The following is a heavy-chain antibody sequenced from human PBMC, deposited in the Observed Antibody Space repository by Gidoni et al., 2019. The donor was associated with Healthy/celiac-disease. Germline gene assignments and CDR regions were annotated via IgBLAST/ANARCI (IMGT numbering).Heavy chain of an antibody. V-gene: IGHV3-11*06. Sequence: QVQLVESGGGLVKPGGSLRLSCAASGLPFSDYYMSWIRQAPGKGLEWVSYISSSSSYTNYADSVKGRFTISRDNAKNSLYLQMNSLRAEDTAVYYCAREVTGTTGFDYWGQGTLVTVSS. J-gene: IGHJ4*02. CDR2: ISSSSSYT. D-gene: IGHD1-7*01. CDR3: AREVTGTTGFDY. CDR1: GLPFSDYY.